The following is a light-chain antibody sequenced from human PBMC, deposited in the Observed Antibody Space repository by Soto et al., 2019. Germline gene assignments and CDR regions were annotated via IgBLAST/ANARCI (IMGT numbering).Light chain of an antibody. J-gene: IGKJ4*01. CDR2: DAS. CDR1: QSVSSY. Sequence: EIVLTQSPATLSLSPGERATLSCRATQSVSSYLAWYQQKPGQAPRLLIYDASNRATGIPARFSGSGSGIDFTLTISSLEPEDFAVYYCYQRSSWPPTFGGGTKVDIK. CDR3: YQRSSWPPT. V-gene: IGKV3-11*01.